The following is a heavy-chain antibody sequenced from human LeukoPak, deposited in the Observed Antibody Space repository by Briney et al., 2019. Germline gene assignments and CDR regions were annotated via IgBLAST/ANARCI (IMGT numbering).Heavy chain of an antibody. CDR3: ASIVSPNSSGWYRGGY. CDR2: IYYSGST. D-gene: IGHD6-19*01. J-gene: IGHJ4*02. V-gene: IGHV4-59*01. CDR1: GGSISSYY. Sequence: SETLSLTSTVSGGSISSYYWSWIRQPPGKGLEWIGYIYYSGSTNYNPSLKSRVTISVDTSKNQFSLKLSSVTAADTAVYYCASIVSPNSSGWYRGGYWGQGTLVTVSS.